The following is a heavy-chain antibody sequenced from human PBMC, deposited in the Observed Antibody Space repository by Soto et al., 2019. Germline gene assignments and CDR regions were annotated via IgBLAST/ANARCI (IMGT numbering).Heavy chain of an antibody. V-gene: IGHV3-30-3*01. Sequence: GGSLRLSCAASGFTFSSYAMHWVRQAPGKGLEWVAVISYDGSNKYYADSVKGRFTISRDNSKNTLYLQMNSLRAEDTAVYYCARAPRRDDPFAFTSSDYWGQGTLVTVSS. CDR2: ISYDGSNK. D-gene: IGHD3-16*01. CDR3: ARAPRRDDPFAFTSSDY. J-gene: IGHJ4*02. CDR1: GFTFSSYA.